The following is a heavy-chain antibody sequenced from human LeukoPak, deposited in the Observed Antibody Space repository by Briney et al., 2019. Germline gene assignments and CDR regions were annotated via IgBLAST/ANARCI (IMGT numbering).Heavy chain of an antibody. CDR3: AIALSMTETRTGY. D-gene: IGHD2-8*01. CDR2: INPNSGGT. J-gene: IGHJ4*02. Sequence: ASVKVSCKASGYTFTGYYMHWVRQAPGQGLEWMGWINPNSGGTNYAQKFQGRVTMTRDTSISTAYMELSRLRSDDTAVYYCAIALSMTETRTGYWGQGTLVTVSS. CDR1: GYTFTGYY. V-gene: IGHV1-2*02.